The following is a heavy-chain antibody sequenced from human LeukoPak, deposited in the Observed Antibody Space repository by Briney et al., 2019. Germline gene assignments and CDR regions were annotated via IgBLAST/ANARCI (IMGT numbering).Heavy chain of an antibody. V-gene: IGHV1-24*01. J-gene: IGHJ6*03. CDR1: GYTLTELS. Sequence: ASVKVSCKVSGYTLTELSMHWVRQAPGKGLEWMGGFDPEDGETIYAQKFQGRVTMTEDTSTDTAYMELSSLRSEDTAVYYCARGLRWGSIAAHYYYYYMDVWGQGTMVTVSS. D-gene: IGHD6-6*01. CDR2: FDPEDGET. CDR3: ARGLRWGSIAAHYYYYYMDV.